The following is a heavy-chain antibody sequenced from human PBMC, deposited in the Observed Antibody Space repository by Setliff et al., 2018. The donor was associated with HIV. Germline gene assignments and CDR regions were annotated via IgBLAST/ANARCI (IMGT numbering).Heavy chain of an antibody. CDR3: ARADSSSWFFATFDI. V-gene: IGHV4-30-4*01. CDR2: IYHSGST. D-gene: IGHD6-13*01. Sequence: PSETLSLTCTVSGDSISSGGYYWSWIRQPPGKGLEWIGYIYHSGSTHYNPSLNSRVAFSVDTSKNQFSLKLYSVTVADTAFYYCARADSSSWFFATFDIWGQGTMVTVSS. CDR1: GDSISSGGYY. J-gene: IGHJ3*02.